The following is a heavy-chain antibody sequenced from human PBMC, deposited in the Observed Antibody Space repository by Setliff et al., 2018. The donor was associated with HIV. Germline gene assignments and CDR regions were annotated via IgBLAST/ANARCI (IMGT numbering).Heavy chain of an antibody. CDR3: AKDRDCSGGTCYSEDFDY. CDR2: INAGNDNT. CDR1: GYSFTKYV. J-gene: IGHJ4*02. D-gene: IGHD2-15*01. Sequence: ASVKVSCKASGYSFTKYVMHWVRQAPGQRLEWMGWINAGNDNTKYSQKFQGRVTITRDTSANTAYMELSSLRAEDTAVYYCAKDRDCSGGTCYSEDFDYWGQGTLVTAPQ. V-gene: IGHV1-3*01.